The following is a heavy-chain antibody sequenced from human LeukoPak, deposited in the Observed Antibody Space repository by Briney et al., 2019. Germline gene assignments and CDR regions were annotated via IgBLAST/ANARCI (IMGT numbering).Heavy chain of an antibody. CDR2: INPNSGGT. J-gene: IGHJ4*02. CDR3: ARAAVLWFGTEMGDY. V-gene: IGHV1-2*02. CDR1: GYTFTGYY. Sequence: VASVKVSCKASGYTFTGYYMHWVRQAPGQGLEWMGWINPNSGGTNYAQKFQGRVTMTRDTSISTAYMELSRLRSDDTAVYYCARAAVLWFGTEMGDYWGQGTLVTVSS. D-gene: IGHD3-10*01.